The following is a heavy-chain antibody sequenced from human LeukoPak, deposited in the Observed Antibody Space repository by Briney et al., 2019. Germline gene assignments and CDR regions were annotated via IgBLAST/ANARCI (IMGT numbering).Heavy chain of an antibody. CDR3: ARVRGGNYFDY. CDR1: GFTFSRYV. J-gene: IGHJ4*02. CDR2: INDDGDRR. D-gene: IGHD3-16*01. V-gene: IGHV3-23*01. Sequence: GGSLRLSCAASGFTFSRYVMSWVRQAPGKGLEWVSSINDDGDRRYYADSVKGRFTISRDNSKNTLYVQMNSLRVDDTAIYFCARVRGGNYFDYWGQGTLVTVSS.